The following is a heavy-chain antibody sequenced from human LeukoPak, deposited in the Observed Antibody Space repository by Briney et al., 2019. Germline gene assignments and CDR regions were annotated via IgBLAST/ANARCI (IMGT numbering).Heavy chain of an antibody. Sequence: GGSLRLSCAASGFTFSSYAMSWVRQAPGKGLEWVSAISGSGGSTYYADSVKGRFTISRDNSKNTLYLQMNSLRAEDTAVYYCAKEDSLGYSGSPDAFDIWGQGTMVTVSS. V-gene: IGHV3-23*01. CDR3: AKEDSLGYSGSPDAFDI. J-gene: IGHJ3*02. CDR2: ISGSGGST. CDR1: GFTFSSYA. D-gene: IGHD1-26*01.